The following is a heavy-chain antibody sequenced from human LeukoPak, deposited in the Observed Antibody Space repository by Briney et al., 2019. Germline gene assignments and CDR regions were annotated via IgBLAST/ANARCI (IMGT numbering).Heavy chain of an antibody. V-gene: IGHV3-53*01. Sequence: GGSLRLPCAASGLTVSRNYMSWVRQAPGKGLEWVSVLYSGGSTNYADSVKGRFTISRDNSKNTLYLQMNSLRAEDTAVYYCARVRDYYDSRGYYFEYFDHWGQGTLVTVSS. CDR2: LYSGGST. J-gene: IGHJ1*01. CDR1: GLTVSRNY. CDR3: ARVRDYYDSRGYYFEYFDH. D-gene: IGHD3-22*01.